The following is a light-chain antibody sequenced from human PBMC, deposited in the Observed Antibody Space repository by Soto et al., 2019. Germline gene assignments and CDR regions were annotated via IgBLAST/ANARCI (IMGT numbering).Light chain of an antibody. CDR1: RSNIGRNF. CDR2: RNN. CDR3: AAWDDTLDAQV. Sequence: QSVLTQSPSASGTPGQRVTISCSGSRSNIGRNFAYWYQHVPGTAPRLLIQRNNERPSGVHDRFSGSKSGTSVSLAISGLRSDDEATYYCAAWDDTLDAQVFGGGTQLPVL. J-gene: IGLJ3*02. V-gene: IGLV1-47*01.